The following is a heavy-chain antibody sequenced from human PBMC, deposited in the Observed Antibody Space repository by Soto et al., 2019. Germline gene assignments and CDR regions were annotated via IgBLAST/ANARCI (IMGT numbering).Heavy chain of an antibody. D-gene: IGHD4-17*01. Sequence: GGSLRLSCAASGFTFSSYAMSWVRQAPGKGLEWVSAISGSGGSTYYADSVKGRFTISRDNSKNTLYLQMNSLRAEDTAVYYCAKGQLEKVILRRPHWYFDLWGRGTLVTVSS. J-gene: IGHJ2*01. CDR1: GFTFSSYA. CDR3: AKGQLEKVILRRPHWYFDL. V-gene: IGHV3-23*01. CDR2: ISGSGGST.